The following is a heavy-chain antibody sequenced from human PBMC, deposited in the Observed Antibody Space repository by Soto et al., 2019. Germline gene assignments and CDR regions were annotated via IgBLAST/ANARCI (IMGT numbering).Heavy chain of an antibody. CDR2: ISYDGSNK. D-gene: IGHD2-2*01. CDR3: ARDRRDVEVPADTWFEY. J-gene: IGHJ4*02. Sequence: GSLRLSCAASGFTFSSYAMHWVRQAPGKGLEWVAVISYDGSNKYYADSVKGRFTISRDNSKNTLYLQMNSLRAEDTAVYYCARDRRDVEVPADTWFEYWGQGTLVTVSS. CDR1: GFTFSSYA. V-gene: IGHV3-30-3*01.